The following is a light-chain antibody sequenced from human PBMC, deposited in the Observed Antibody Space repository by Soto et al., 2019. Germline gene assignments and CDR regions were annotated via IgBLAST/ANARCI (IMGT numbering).Light chain of an antibody. Sequence: QSVLTQPPSVSAAPGQTVTISCSGSSSNIENNYVSWHQQLPGTAPKLLIYDNNKRPSEIPDRFSGSKSGTSATLGITGLQTGDEADYHCGTWDSSLNGVVFGGGTKLTV. V-gene: IGLV1-51*01. CDR3: GTWDSSLNGVV. CDR1: SSNIENNY. CDR2: DNN. J-gene: IGLJ2*01.